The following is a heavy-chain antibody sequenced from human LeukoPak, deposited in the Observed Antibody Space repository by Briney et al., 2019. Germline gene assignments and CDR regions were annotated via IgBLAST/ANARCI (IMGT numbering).Heavy chain of an antibody. CDR2: SRDKSHRHST. J-gene: IGHJ3*02. CDR1: GFTFSDHY. Sequence: PGGSLRLSCAVFGFTFSDHYMDWFRQAPGQGLEWVARSRDKSHRHSTEYAASVKGRFIISRDDSKNSLYLQMNSLQGEDTALYYCVRGFNSFDIWGQGTMVTVSS. V-gene: IGHV3-72*01. CDR3: VRGFNSFDI.